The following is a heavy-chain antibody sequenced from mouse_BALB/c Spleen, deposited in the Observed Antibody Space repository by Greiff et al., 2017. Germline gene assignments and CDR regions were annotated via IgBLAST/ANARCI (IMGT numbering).Heavy chain of an antibody. CDR3: AATARGFAY. CDR1: GFNIKDTY. Sequence: EVQLQQSGAELGKPGASVKLSCTASGFNIKDTYMHWVKQRPEQGLEWIGRIDPANGNTKYDPKFQGKATITADTSSNTAYLQLSSLASEDTAVYYCAATARGFAYWGQGTLVTVSA. CDR2: IDPANGNT. V-gene: IGHV14-3*02. J-gene: IGHJ3*01. D-gene: IGHD3-1*01.